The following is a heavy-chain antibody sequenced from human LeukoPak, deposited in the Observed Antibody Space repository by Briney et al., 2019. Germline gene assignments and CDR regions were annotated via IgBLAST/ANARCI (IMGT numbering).Heavy chain of an antibody. CDR2: INTDGIIT. CDR1: GFPFNNYW. D-gene: IGHD2-2*01. Sequence: PGGSLRLSCAASGFPFNNYWMHWVRQVPGKGLVWVSRINTDGIITSYADSVKGRFTISRDNAKNTLYLQMNSLRAEDTAVYYCANLPPGGVQLLFSYYYMDVWGKGTTVTVSS. CDR3: ANLPPGGVQLLFSYYYMDV. J-gene: IGHJ6*03. V-gene: IGHV3-74*01.